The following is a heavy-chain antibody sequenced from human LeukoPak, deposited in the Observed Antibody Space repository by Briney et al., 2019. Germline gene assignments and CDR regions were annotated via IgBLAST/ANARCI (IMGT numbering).Heavy chain of an antibody. CDR1: GGXISSYY. Sequence: SETLSLTCTVSGGXISSYYWSWIRQPPGKGLEWIGYIYYSGSTNYNPSLKSRVTVSIDTSKNQFSLKLSSVTAADTAVYYCARRDAYDSSGTLFDYWGQGTLVTVSS. D-gene: IGHD3-22*01. CDR2: IYYSGST. V-gene: IGHV4-59*08. J-gene: IGHJ4*02. CDR3: ARRDAYDSSGTLFDY.